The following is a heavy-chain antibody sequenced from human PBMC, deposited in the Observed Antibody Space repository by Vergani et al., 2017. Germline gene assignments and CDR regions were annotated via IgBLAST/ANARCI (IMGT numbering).Heavy chain of an antibody. J-gene: IGHJ4*02. CDR1: GFIFSDYY. V-gene: IGHV3-11*06. CDR3: ARESLAAMPSYYFDY. D-gene: IGHD2-2*01. CDR2: ISSSSSYI. Sequence: QVLLVESGGGLVKPGGSLRLSCAASGFIFSDYYMTWIRQAPGKGLEWVSYISSSSSYIYYADSVKGRFTISRDNAKNSLYLQMKSMRAEDTAVYYCARESLAAMPSYYFDYWGQGTLVTVSS.